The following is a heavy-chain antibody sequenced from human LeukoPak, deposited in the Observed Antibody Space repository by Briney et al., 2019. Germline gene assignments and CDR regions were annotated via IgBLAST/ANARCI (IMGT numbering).Heavy chain of an antibody. CDR1: GFTFSSYG. CDR2: IRYDGSNK. CDR3: ARVGSGDWPEYYFDY. J-gene: IGHJ4*02. D-gene: IGHD7-27*01. Sequence: PGGSLRLSCAASGFTFSSYGMHWVRQAPGKGLEWVAFIRYDGSNKYYADSVKGRFTISRDNSKNTLYLQMNSLRAEDTAVYYCARVGSGDWPEYYFDYWGQGTLVTVSS. V-gene: IGHV3-30*02.